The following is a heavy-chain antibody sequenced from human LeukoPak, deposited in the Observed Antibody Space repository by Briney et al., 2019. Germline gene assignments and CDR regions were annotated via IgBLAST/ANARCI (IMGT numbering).Heavy chain of an antibody. J-gene: IGHJ4*02. V-gene: IGHV4-59*12. CDR1: GGFISSYY. D-gene: IGHD2/OR15-2a*01. CDR2: IYDRGST. CDR3: ARNMVGETTFDY. Sequence: PSETLSLTCTVSGGFISSYYWSWIRQPPGKGLEWIGNIYDRGSTKYNPSLKSRVTISVDKSKNHFSLKLSSVTAADTAVYYCARNMVGETTFDYWGQGTLVTVSS.